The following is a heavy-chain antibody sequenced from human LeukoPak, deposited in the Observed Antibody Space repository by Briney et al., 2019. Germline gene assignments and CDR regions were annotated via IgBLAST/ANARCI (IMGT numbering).Heavy chain of an antibody. J-gene: IGHJ4*02. CDR2: IRYDGSNK. V-gene: IGHV3-30*02. D-gene: IGHD6-13*01. Sequence: GGSLRLSCAASGFTFSSYGMHWVRQAPGKGLEWVAFIRYDGSNKYYADSVKGRFTISRDNSKNTLYLQMNSLRAEDTAVYYCAKALEGRLAAAGTWDYWGQGTLVTVSS. CDR3: AKALEGRLAAAGTWDY. CDR1: GFTFSSYG.